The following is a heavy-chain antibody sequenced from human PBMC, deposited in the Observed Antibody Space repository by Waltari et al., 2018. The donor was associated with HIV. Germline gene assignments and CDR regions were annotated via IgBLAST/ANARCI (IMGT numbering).Heavy chain of an antibody. D-gene: IGHD6-13*01. Sequence: EVQLVESGGGLVQPGGSLRLSCAASGFTVSSNYIRWVRQAPGKGLEWVSVSYSGGSTYYADSVKGRFTISRDNSKNTLYLQMNSLRAEDTAVYYCARDWAHSSSWSRYYYHGMDVWGQGTTVTVSS. CDR1: GFTVSSNY. V-gene: IGHV3-66*01. J-gene: IGHJ6*02. CDR3: ARDWAHSSSWSRYYYHGMDV. CDR2: SYSGGST.